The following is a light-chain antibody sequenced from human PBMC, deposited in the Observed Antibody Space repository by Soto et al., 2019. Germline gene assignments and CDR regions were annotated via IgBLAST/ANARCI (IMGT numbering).Light chain of an antibody. J-gene: IGKJ5*01. CDR3: QQYHRYIT. V-gene: IGKV1-5*03. Sequence: DIQMTQSPSTLSASVGDRVTITCRASQSIDDWLAWYQQKPGKAPKLLIYTASSLQSEVPSRFSGSGSGTEFTLTISSLQPDDFATYYCQQYHRYITFGPGTRLEIK. CDR1: QSIDDW. CDR2: TAS.